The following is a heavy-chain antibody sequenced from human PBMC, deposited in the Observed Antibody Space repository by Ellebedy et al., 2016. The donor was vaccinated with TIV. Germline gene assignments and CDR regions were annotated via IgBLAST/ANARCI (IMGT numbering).Heavy chain of an antibody. Sequence: PGGSLRLSCKASGYTFTNYWIGWVRQMPGKGLEWMGIIYPTDSDTRYSPSFQGQVTISADKSISTAYLQWNILKASDTAMFYCARPSDWNDGYFHYWGQGTLVTVSS. J-gene: IGHJ4*02. CDR2: IYPTDSDT. V-gene: IGHV5-51*01. CDR1: GYTFTNYW. D-gene: IGHD1-1*01. CDR3: ARPSDWNDGYFHY.